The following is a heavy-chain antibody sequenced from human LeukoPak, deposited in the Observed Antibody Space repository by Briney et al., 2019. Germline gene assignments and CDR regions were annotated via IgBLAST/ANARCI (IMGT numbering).Heavy chain of an antibody. CDR2: FDPEDGET. CDR3: ATDLGTSLRPKY. V-gene: IGHV1-24*01. Sequence: ASVTVSCKVSRYTLTELSMHWVRQAPGKGLEWMGGFDPEDGETIYAQKFQGRVTMTEETSTETAYMELSRLRSEDTAVYYCATDLGTSLRPKYWGQGTLVTVSS. D-gene: IGHD1-1*01. CDR1: RYTLTELS. J-gene: IGHJ4*02.